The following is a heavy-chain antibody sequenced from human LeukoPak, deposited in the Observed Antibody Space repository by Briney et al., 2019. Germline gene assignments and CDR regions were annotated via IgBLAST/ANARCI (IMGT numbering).Heavy chain of an antibody. CDR1: GASMSSNY. CDR2: IYYSGNT. J-gene: IGHJ4*02. D-gene: IGHD6-19*01. V-gene: IGHV4-59*08. Sequence: SETLSLTCTVSGASMSSNYWSWIRQPPGGGLEWIGYIYYSGNTNSSPSLGSRVTMSLDASKHQFSLKVNSVTAADTAIYSCASTRRAAVAGRFDSWGQGTLVTVSS. CDR3: ASTRRAAVAGRFDS.